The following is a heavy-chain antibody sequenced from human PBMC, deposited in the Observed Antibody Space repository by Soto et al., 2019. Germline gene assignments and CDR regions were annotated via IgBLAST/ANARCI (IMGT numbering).Heavy chain of an antibody. CDR3: ARDSIAVARHAHWYFDL. Sequence: EVQLVESGGGLVQPGGSLRLSCAASGFTFSSYEMNWVRQAPGKGLEWVSYISSSGSTIYYADSVKGRFTISRDNAKNSLSLQMNSLRAEDTAVYYCARDSIAVARHAHWYFDLWGRGTLVTVSS. J-gene: IGHJ2*01. CDR2: ISSSGSTI. D-gene: IGHD6-19*01. CDR1: GFTFSSYE. V-gene: IGHV3-48*03.